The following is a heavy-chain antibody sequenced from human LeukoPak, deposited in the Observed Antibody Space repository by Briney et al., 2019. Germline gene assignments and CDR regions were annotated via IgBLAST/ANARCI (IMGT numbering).Heavy chain of an antibody. V-gene: IGHV3-23*01. D-gene: IGHD5-18*01. CDR1: GFTFVSYW. J-gene: IGHJ1*01. CDR3: FGYPEYFQH. CDR2: ISGSGGST. Sequence: GGSLRLSCAGSGFTFVSYWMTWVRQAPGKGLEWVSGISGSGGSTYYADSVRGRFTISRDKSKNTLYLQMNSLRAEDTAVYYCFGYPEYFQHWGQGTLVTVSS.